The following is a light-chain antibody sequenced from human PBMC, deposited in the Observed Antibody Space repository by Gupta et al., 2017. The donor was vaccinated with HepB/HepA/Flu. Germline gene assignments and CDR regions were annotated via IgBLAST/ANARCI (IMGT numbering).Light chain of an antibody. V-gene: IGKV1-5*03. CDR2: KAS. Sequence: DIQMTHSPSTLSASVGDRVTITYRASQSISSWLAWYQQKPGKAPKFLNYKASNLESGVPSRFSGSGSGSEFTLTISGLQPDDFAIYYCQQYLTFPLTFGGGTKVEIK. CDR1: QSISSW. J-gene: IGKJ4*01. CDR3: QQYLTFPLT.